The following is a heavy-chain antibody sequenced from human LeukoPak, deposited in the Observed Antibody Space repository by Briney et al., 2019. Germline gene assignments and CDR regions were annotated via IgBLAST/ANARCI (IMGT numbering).Heavy chain of an antibody. CDR3: ARTKSRLGELSLDPDAFDI. D-gene: IGHD3-16*02. Sequence: ASVKVSCKASGYTFTSYGISWVRQAPGQGLEWMGWISAYNGNTNSAQKFQGRVTMTTDTSTSSAYKELRSLRSDDTAVYYCARTKSRLGELSLDPDAFDIWGQGTMVTVSS. CDR1: GYTFTSYG. CDR2: ISAYNGNT. V-gene: IGHV1-18*01. J-gene: IGHJ3*02.